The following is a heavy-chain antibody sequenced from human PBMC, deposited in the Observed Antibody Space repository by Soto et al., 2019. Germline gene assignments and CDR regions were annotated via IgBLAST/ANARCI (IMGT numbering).Heavy chain of an antibody. CDR1: GGSISSSSYY. CDR2: IHFDGSTT. Sequence: ETLSLTCTVSGGSISSSSYYWGWIRQPPGKGLVWVSRIHFDGSTTHYADSVKGRFTISRDNAKNTLSLQMNSLRAEDTAVYYCARDAYISGYYQFDYWGQGTLVTVSS. J-gene: IGHJ4*02. CDR3: ARDAYISGYYQFDY. V-gene: IGHV3-74*01. D-gene: IGHD6-19*01.